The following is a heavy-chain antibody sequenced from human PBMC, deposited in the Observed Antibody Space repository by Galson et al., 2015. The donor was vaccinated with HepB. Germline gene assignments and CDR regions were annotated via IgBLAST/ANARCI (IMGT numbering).Heavy chain of an antibody. J-gene: IGHJ6*02. V-gene: IGHV3-7*03. CDR1: EFTFSSYW. CDR3: ARRISSVRGIITKPDYYYGMDV. D-gene: IGHD3-10*01. Sequence: SLRLSCAASEFTFSSYWMNWVRQAPGKGLEWVANINPDGSEKYYVASLNGRFTISRDNAKNSLYLQMDSLRAEDTAVYYCARRISSVRGIITKPDYYYGMDVWGQGTTVTVAS. CDR2: INPDGSEK.